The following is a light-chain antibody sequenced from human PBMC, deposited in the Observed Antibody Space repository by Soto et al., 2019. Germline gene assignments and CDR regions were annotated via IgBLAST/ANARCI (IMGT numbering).Light chain of an antibody. CDR3: LQDINYPWT. V-gene: IGKV1-5*01. J-gene: IGKJ1*01. CDR1: QNISRW. Sequence: VQMAQSPSTLSASVGDRVTITCRASQNISRWLAWYQQKPGKAPKLLIYDVSSFEGGVPSRFSGSGSGTDFTLAISSLQPEDSATYYCLQDINYPWTFGQGTKVDIK. CDR2: DVS.